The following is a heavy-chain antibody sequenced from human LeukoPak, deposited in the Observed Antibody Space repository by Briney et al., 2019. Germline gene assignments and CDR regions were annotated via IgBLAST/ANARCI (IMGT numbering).Heavy chain of an antibody. J-gene: IGHJ4*02. Sequence: ASVKVSCKASGGTFSRDPISWVRQAPGQGLEWMGGIIPVFPTAEYAQKFQGRLTITADESTATTYMELNSLRSEDTAVYYCAREGTYDRSGYYYGSEFDYWGQGTLVTVSS. D-gene: IGHD3-22*01. CDR2: IIPVFPTA. CDR1: GGTFSRDP. CDR3: AREGTYDRSGYYYGSEFDY. V-gene: IGHV1-69*13.